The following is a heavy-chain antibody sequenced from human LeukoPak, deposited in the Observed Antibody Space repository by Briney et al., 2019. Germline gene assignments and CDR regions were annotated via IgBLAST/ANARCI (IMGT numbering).Heavy chain of an antibody. CDR2: INPSGGST. CDR3: ARANFGGNSGAFDI. Sequence: ASVKVSCKASGYTFTSYYIHWVRQAPGHGLEWMGIINPSGGSTSYAQKFQGRVTMTRDMSTSTVYMELSSLRSEDTAVYYCARANFGGNSGAFDIWGQGTMVTVSS. D-gene: IGHD4-23*01. V-gene: IGHV1-46*01. J-gene: IGHJ3*02. CDR1: GYTFTSYY.